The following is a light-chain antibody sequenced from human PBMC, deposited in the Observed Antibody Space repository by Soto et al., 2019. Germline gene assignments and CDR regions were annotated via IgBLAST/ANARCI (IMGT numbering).Light chain of an antibody. V-gene: IGKV3-11*01. CDR2: DAS. CDR3: QQRRNWPLT. J-gene: IGKJ4*01. CDR1: QSINSH. Sequence: EIVLTQSPTTLSLSPGERATLSCRASQSINSHLAWYQQKPGQAPRLLMYDASNRATDIPARFSGSGSGTDFTLTISSLDPEDFAVYYCQQRRNWPLTFGGGTKVEIK.